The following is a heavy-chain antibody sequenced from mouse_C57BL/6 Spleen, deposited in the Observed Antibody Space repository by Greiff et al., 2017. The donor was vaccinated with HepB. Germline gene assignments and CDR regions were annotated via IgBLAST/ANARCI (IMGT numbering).Heavy chain of an antibody. J-gene: IGHJ4*01. V-gene: IGHV5-6*01. CDR1: GFTFSSYG. CDR3: ARFCY. CDR2: ISSCGSYT. Sequence: EVQVVEPGGDLVKPGGSLKLSCAASGFTFSSYGMSWVRQTPDKRLEWVATISSCGSYTYYPDSVKGRFTISRDNAKYTLYLHMSSLKSEDTAMYYCARFCYWGPGATVTVSS.